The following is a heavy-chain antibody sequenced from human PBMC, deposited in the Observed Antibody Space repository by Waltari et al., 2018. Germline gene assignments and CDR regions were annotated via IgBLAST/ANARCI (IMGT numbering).Heavy chain of an antibody. Sequence: QVQLVESGGGVVQPGGSLRLSCSASGLTFSRYGMHWVRQAPGKGLEWVAVIWYDGSNKYYADSVKGRFTISRDNSKNTLYLQMNSLRAEDTAMYYCAARRMATTYYFDYWGQGTLVTVSS. CDR1: GLTFSRYG. CDR2: IWYDGSNK. CDR3: AARRMATTYYFDY. J-gene: IGHJ4*02. V-gene: IGHV3-30*02. D-gene: IGHD5-12*01.